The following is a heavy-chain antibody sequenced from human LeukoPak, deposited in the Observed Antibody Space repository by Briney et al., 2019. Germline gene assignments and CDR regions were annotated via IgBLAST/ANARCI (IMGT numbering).Heavy chain of an antibody. D-gene: IGHD3-10*01. CDR2: ISGSGGST. V-gene: IGHV3-23*01. CDR1: GFTFSSYA. Sequence: GGSLRLSCSASGFTFSSYAMSWVRQAPGKGLEWVSAISGSGGSTYYADSVKGRFTISRDNSKNTLYLQMNSLRAEDTAVYYCAKDMVRGVTGYWGQGTLVTVSS. CDR3: AKDMVRGVTGY. J-gene: IGHJ4*02.